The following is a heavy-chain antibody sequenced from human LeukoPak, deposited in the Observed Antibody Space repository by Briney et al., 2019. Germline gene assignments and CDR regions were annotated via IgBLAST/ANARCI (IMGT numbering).Heavy chain of an antibody. CDR1: GYTFTSYG. CDR3: ARDPRLLPGYYIPPRDNWFDP. D-gene: IGHD3-9*01. Sequence: ASVKVSCKASGYTFTSYGISWVRQAPGQGLEWMGWISAYNGNTNYAQKLQGRVTMTTDTSTSTAYMELRSLRSDDTAVYYSARDPRLLPGYYIPPRDNWFDPWGQGTLVTVSS. J-gene: IGHJ5*02. CDR2: ISAYNGNT. V-gene: IGHV1-18*01.